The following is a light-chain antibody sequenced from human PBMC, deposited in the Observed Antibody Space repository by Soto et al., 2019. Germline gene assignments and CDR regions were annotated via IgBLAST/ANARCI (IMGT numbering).Light chain of an antibody. V-gene: IGLV2-23*01. J-gene: IGLJ1*01. CDR1: SSDVGSYNL. CDR2: EGS. CDR3: CSYAGSSTFV. Sequence: QSALTQPASVSGSPGQSITISCTGTSSDVGSYNLVSWYQQHPGKAPKLMICEGSKRPSGVSNRFSGSKSGNTASLTIPGLQAEDEADYYCCSYAGSSTFVFGTGTKVTVL.